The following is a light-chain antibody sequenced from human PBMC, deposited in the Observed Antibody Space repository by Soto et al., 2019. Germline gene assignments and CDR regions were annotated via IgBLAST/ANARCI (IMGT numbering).Light chain of an antibody. V-gene: IGKV1-39*01. Sequence: MNQRPSSLSPSKIDGVTITCRASQSISSYLNWYQQKPGKAPKLLIYAASSLQSGVPSRFSGSGSGTDFTLTISSLQPDDFATYYCQQYNRYSLGQGTIVDIK. CDR1: QSISSY. CDR3: QQYNRYS. CDR2: AAS. J-gene: IGKJ1*01.